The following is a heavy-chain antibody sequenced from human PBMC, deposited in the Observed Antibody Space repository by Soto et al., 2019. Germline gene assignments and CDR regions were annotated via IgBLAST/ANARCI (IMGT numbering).Heavy chain of an antibody. D-gene: IGHD6-13*01. CDR3: ARGIGRCWYGDAFDI. J-gene: IGHJ3*02. CDR1: GFTFSSYD. CDR2: IGTAGDT. Sequence: EVQLVESGGGLVQPGGSLRLSCAASGFTFSSYDMHWVRQATGKGLEWVSAIGTAGDTDYPGSVKGRFTISRENARNSWNLQMNIRSAGVTAVYYCARGIGRCWYGDAFDIWGQGTMVSFSS. V-gene: IGHV3-13*01.